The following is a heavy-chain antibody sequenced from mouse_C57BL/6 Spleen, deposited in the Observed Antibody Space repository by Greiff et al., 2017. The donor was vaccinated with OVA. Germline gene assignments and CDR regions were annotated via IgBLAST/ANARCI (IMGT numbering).Heavy chain of an antibody. J-gene: IGHJ4*01. CDR1: GYAFSSSW. V-gene: IGHV1-82*01. Sequence: VQLQQSGPELVKPGASVKISCKASGYAFSSSWMNWVKQRPGKGLEWIGRIYPGDGDTNYNGKFKGKATLTADTSSSTAYMQLSSLTSEDSAVYYCASGAGYYEGGAMDYWGQGTSVTVSS. CDR2: IYPGDGDT. D-gene: IGHD2-3*01. CDR3: ASGAGYYEGGAMDY.